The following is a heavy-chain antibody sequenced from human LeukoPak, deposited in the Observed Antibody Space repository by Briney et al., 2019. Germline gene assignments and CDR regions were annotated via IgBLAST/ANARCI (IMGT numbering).Heavy chain of an antibody. J-gene: IGHJ4*02. D-gene: IGHD3-22*01. Sequence: GGSLRLSCVVSGISLSNYAMTWVRQSPGKGLEWVSYISERGGSTTYADSVKGRFTISRDTSLNTLYLQMNNLRGEDTAVYFCAKRGVVIRVILVGFHKEAYYFDSWGQGALVTVSS. CDR3: AKRGVVIRVILVGFHKEAYYFDS. V-gene: IGHV3-23*01. CDR1: GISLSNYA. CDR2: ISERGGST.